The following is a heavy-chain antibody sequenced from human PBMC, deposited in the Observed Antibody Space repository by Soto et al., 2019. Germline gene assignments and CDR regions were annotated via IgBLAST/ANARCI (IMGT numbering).Heavy chain of an antibody. V-gene: IGHV3-73*01. CDR3: TPALARRGGDYYYYYGMDV. J-gene: IGHJ6*02. CDR1: GFTFSGSA. Sequence: GESLKISCAASGFTFSGSAMHWVRQASGKGLEWVGRIRSKANSYATAYAASVKGRFTISRDDSKNTAYLQMNSLKTEDTAVYYCTPALARRGGDYYYYYGMDVWGQGTTVTVSS. D-gene: IGHD6-6*01. CDR2: IRSKANSYAT.